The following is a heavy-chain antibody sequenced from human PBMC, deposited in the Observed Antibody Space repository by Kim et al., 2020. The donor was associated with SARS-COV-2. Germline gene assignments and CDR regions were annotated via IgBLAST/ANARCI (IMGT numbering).Heavy chain of an antibody. J-gene: IGHJ6*02. Sequence: SETLSLTCTVSGGSISSSSYYWGWIRQPPGKGLEWIGSIYYSGSTYYNPSLKSRVTISVDTSKNQFSLKLSSVTAADTAVYYCARHNRSSSWSLYYYYYGMDVWGQGTTVTVSS. V-gene: IGHV4-39*01. CDR2: IYYSGST. D-gene: IGHD6-13*01. CDR1: GGSISSSSYY. CDR3: ARHNRSSSWSLYYYYYGMDV.